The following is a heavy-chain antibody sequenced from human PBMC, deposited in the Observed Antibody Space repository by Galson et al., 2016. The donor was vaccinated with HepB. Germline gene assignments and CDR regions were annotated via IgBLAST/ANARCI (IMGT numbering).Heavy chain of an antibody. CDR2: INHRGDS. D-gene: IGHD3-16*01. Sequence: SETLSLTCAVYGGSFRGFFWNWIRQPPGKGLEWIGDINHRGDSNYNPSLDSRVTMSVEASKNQFSLKLTSVTAADTAVYYCARVRAVETTMITTPYYYYAMDVWGQGTTVTVSS. CDR1: GGSFRGFF. CDR3: ARVRAVETTMITTPYYYYAMDV. J-gene: IGHJ6*02. V-gene: IGHV4-34*01.